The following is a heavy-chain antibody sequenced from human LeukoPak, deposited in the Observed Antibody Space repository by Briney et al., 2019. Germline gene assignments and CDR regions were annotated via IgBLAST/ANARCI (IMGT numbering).Heavy chain of an antibody. D-gene: IGHD4-17*01. V-gene: IGHV4-59*01. CDR2: INNSGST. CDR1: GGSISSYY. J-gene: IGHJ4*02. Sequence: SETLSLTCTVSGGSISSYYWSWIRQPPGKGLEWIGYINNSGSTNYNPSLKSRVTMSVDTSKNQFSLKLSSVTAADTAMYYCAREGLQDYVYFDHGGQGSLVTVSS. CDR3: AREGLQDYVYFDH.